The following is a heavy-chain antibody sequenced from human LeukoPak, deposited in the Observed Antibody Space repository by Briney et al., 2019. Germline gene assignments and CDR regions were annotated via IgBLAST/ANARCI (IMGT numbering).Heavy chain of an antibody. Sequence: PSETLSLTCAVYGGSFSGYYWSRIRQPPGKGLEWIGEINHSGSTNYNPSLKSRVTVSVDTSKNQFSLKLSSVTAADTAVYYCARGRITMVRGQLYYYYYMDVWGKGTTVTVSS. V-gene: IGHV4-34*01. CDR3: ARGRITMVRGQLYYYYYMDV. CDR1: GGSFSGYY. CDR2: INHSGST. J-gene: IGHJ6*03. D-gene: IGHD3-10*01.